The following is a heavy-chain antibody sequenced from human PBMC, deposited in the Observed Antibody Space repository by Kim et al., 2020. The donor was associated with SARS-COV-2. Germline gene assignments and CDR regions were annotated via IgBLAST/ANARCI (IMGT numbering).Heavy chain of an antibody. CDR2: ISYDGTNK. J-gene: IGHJ4*02. CDR3: AREEIAVAGMGY. V-gene: IGHV3-33*05. Sequence: GGSLRLSCAASGFTFSSYGMHWVRQAPGKGLEWVAVISYDGTNKYYADSVKGRFTISRDNSKNTLYLQMNSLRAEDTAVYYCAREEIAVAGMGYWGQGTLVTVSS. CDR1: GFTFSSYG. D-gene: IGHD6-19*01.